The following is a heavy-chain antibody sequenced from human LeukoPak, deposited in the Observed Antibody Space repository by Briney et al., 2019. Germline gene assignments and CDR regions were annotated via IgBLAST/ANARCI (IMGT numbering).Heavy chain of an antibody. CDR3: ARMRYFDWLLFY. CDR2: ISSSGSSI. CDR1: GFTFSDYY. J-gene: IGHJ4*02. V-gene: IGHV3-11*01. Sequence: GGSLRLSCAASGFTFSDYYMSWIRQAPGKGLEWVSYISSSGSSIYYADSVKGRFTISRDNAKNSLYLQMNSLRAEDTAMYYCARMRYFDWLLFYWGQGTLVTVSS. D-gene: IGHD3-9*01.